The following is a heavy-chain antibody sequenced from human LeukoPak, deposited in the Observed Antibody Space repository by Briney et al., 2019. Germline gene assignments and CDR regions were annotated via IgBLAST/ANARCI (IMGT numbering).Heavy chain of an antibody. Sequence: GGSLRLSCAASGFTFSSYAMSWVRQAPGKGLEWVSAISGSGGSTYYADSVKGRFTISRDNSMNMLYLQMNSLRPEDTAVYYCAKDRDLGGSSYYFDYWGQGTLVTVSS. CDR1: GFTFSSYA. CDR3: AKDRDLGGSSYYFDY. J-gene: IGHJ4*02. D-gene: IGHD1-26*01. V-gene: IGHV3-23*01. CDR2: ISGSGGST.